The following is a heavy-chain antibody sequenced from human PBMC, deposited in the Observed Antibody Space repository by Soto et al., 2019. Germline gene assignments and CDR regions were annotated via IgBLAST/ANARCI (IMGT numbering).Heavy chain of an antibody. CDR1: GFTFSNYD. D-gene: IGHD2-15*01. Sequence: QVQLVESGGGVIQPGRSLRLSCAASGFTFSNYDMHWVRQAPGKGLEWVAVISYDGSNKYYADSVRGRFTISRDNSKNTLYLQMNSLRADDTAVYYYAKAAATYYCSGGYCYNYYFDSWGQGTLVTVSS. J-gene: IGHJ4*02. CDR2: ISYDGSNK. V-gene: IGHV3-30*18. CDR3: AKAAATYYCSGGYCYNYYFDS.